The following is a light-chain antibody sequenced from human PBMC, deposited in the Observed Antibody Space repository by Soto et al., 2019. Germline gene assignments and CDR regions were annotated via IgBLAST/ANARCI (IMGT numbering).Light chain of an antibody. V-gene: IGKV3-11*01. CDR1: QSVGSY. J-gene: IGKJ5*01. Sequence: EIVLTQSPATLSLSPGAGATLSCRASQSVGSYLAWYQQKLGQAPRLLIYDASKRATGIPARFSGSGSGTDFTLTINSLEPEDFAVYYCQQRNYWPITFGQGTRLEIK. CDR3: QQRNYWPIT. CDR2: DAS.